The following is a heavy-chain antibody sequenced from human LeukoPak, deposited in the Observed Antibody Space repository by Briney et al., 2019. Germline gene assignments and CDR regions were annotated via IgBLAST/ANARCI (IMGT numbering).Heavy chain of an antibody. V-gene: IGHV4-30-2*01. Sequence: PSETLSLTCTVSGGSISSGGYYWSWIRQPPGKGLEWIGYIYHSGSTYYNPSLKSRVTISVDRSKNQFSLKLSSVTAADTAVYYCARPGGQQPYNWFDPWGQGTLVTVSS. CDR2: IYHSGST. J-gene: IGHJ5*02. CDR3: ARPGGQQPYNWFDP. CDR1: GGSISSGGYY. D-gene: IGHD2-15*01.